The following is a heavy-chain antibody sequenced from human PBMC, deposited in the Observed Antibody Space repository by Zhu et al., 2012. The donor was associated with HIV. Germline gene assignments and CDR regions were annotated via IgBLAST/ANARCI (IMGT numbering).Heavy chain of an antibody. CDR2: ISWDGGST. D-gene: IGHD4-23*01. CDR3: AKGGYYGGNSGGDYFDY. CDR1: GFTFDDYT. Sequence: EVQLVESGGVVVQPGGSLRLSCAASGFTFDDYTMHWVRQAPGKGLEWVSLISWDGGSTYYADSVKGRSTISRDNSKNSLYLQMNSLRTEDTALYYCAKGGYYGGNSGGDYFDYWGQGTLVTVSS. V-gene: IGHV3-43*01. J-gene: IGHJ4*02.